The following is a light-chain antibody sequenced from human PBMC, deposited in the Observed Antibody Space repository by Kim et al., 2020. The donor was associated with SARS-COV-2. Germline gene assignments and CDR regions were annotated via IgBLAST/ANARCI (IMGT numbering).Light chain of an antibody. V-gene: IGLV3-9*01. J-gene: IGLJ3*02. CDR3: QVWDSSTWV. CDR1: NIGSKN. CDR2: RDS. Sequence: VALGQTAKITCGGNNIGSKNVRWYQKKPGQAPVLVIYRDSNRPSGIPERFSGSNSGNTATLTISRAQAGDEADYYCQVWDSSTWVFGGGTQLTVL.